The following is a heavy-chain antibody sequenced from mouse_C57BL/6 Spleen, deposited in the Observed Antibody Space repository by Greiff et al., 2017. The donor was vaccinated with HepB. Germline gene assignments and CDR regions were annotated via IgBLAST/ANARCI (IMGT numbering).Heavy chain of an antibody. Sequence: VQLKESGGGLVKPGGSLKLSCAASGFTFSDYGMHWVRQAPEKGLEWVAYISSGSSTIYYADTVKGRFTISRDNAKNTLFLQMTSLRSEDTAMYYCARRTTVDWYFDVWGTGTTVTVSS. J-gene: IGHJ1*03. CDR3: ARRTTVDWYFDV. CDR1: GFTFSDYG. V-gene: IGHV5-17*01. D-gene: IGHD1-1*01. CDR2: ISSGSSTI.